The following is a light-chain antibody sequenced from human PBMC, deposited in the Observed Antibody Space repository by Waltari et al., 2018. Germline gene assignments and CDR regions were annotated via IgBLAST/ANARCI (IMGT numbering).Light chain of an antibody. V-gene: IGKV4-1*01. CDR3: HQYYTTPCT. J-gene: IGKJ2*02. CDR2: WAS. Sequence: DFVMTQFPDSLAVSLGERATINCKSSQSVLHSPNNKDYLAWYQQKPGQPPKLLIYWASTRASGVHDRCSGSGSRTDFTLTISSLQAEDVAVYYCHQYYTTPCTFGQGTKLEIK. CDR1: QSVLHSPNNKDY.